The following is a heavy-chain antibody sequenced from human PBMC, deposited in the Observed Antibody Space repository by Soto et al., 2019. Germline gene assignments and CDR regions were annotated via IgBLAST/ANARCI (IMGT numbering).Heavy chain of an antibody. V-gene: IGHV3-23*01. CDR1: GFTFSAYA. CDR2: TGGSGFAT. J-gene: IGHJ4*02. Sequence: EVQLLESGGALVQPGGSLRLSCAASGFTFSAYAMTWVRQAPGKGLEWVSSTGGSGFATYYADSVTGRFTISRDNPKNTLYLQMDSLRAEDTAVYYCAKDSPFSGTGRLAFDYWGQGTLATVSS. D-gene: IGHD3-10*01. CDR3: AKDSPFSGTGRLAFDY.